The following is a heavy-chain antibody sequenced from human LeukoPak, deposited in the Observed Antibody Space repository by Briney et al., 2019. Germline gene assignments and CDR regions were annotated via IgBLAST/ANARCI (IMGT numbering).Heavy chain of an antibody. CDR2: IYYSGST. Sequence: SETLSLTCTVSSGSISTSNYYWSWIRQPPGKGLEWIGYIYYSGSTNYNPSLKSRVTISVDTSKNQFSLKLSSVTAADTAVYYCARVGSDSSGWGVNYYYYYYMDVWGKGTTVTVSS. CDR1: SGSISTSNYY. CDR3: ARVGSDSSGWGVNYYYYYYMDV. D-gene: IGHD6-19*01. J-gene: IGHJ6*03. V-gene: IGHV4-61*01.